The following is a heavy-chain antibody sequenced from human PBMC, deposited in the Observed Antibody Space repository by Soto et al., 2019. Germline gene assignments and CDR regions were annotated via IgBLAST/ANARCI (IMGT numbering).Heavy chain of an antibody. CDR1: GFTFSSYA. CDR3: ATGPFGSVWYPPAA. Sequence: QVQLVESGGGVVQPGRSLRLSCAASGFTFSSYAMHWVRQAPGKGLEWVAVISYDGSKKYYADSVKGRFTISRDNSKNTLYLQMKSLRAEDTAVYYCATGPFGSVWYPPAAWGQGTLVTVSS. V-gene: IGHV3-30-3*01. CDR2: ISYDGSKK. D-gene: IGHD6-19*01. J-gene: IGHJ5*02.